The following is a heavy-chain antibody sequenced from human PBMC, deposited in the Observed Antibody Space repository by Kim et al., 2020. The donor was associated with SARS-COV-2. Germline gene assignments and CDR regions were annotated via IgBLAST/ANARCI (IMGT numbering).Heavy chain of an antibody. CDR3: ARVWKTYFQH. J-gene: IGHJ1*01. D-gene: IGHD3-3*01. Sequence: SETLSLTCAVYGGSFSGYYWSWIRQPPGKGLEWIGEINHSGSTNYNPSLKSRVTISVDTSKNQFSLKLSSVTAADTAVYYCARVWKTYFQHWGQGTLVTVSS. CDR2: INHSGST. V-gene: IGHV4-34*01. CDR1: GGSFSGYY.